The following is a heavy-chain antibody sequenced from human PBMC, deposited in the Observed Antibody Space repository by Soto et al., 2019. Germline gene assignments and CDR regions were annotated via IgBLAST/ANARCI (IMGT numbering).Heavy chain of an antibody. V-gene: IGHV4-59*01. CDR1: GGSISRYY. CDR2: IYYSGST. Sequence: LETRSLTRTVAGGSISRYYWSPVRQTPGKGLGWIGYIYYSGSTNYNPSLKSRVTISVDTSKNQFSLKLSSVTAADTAVYYCARDEGARCSGGSCYPFGYYGTDVWGQGTTVTVSS. J-gene: IGHJ6*02. CDR3: ARDEGARCSGGSCYPFGYYGTDV. D-gene: IGHD2-15*01.